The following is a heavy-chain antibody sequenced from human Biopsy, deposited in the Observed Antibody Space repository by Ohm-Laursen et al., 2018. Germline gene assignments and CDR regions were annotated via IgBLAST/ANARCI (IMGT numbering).Heavy chain of an antibody. CDR3: ATKLTGYFHH. V-gene: IGHV1-69*06. Sequence: AASVKVSCKAPGGTFSNYGVNWVRQAPGQGLEWLGGNIPNLGTGNYAQKFQDRVAVAADTSTSTATMEPGSLRSDDTAVYYCATKLTGYFHHWGQGTLVIVSS. CDR2: NIPNLGTG. CDR1: GGTFSNYG. J-gene: IGHJ1*01. D-gene: IGHD3-9*01.